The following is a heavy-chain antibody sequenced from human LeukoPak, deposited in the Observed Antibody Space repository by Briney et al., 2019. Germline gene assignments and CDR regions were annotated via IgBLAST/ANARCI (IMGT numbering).Heavy chain of an antibody. CDR2: IHTSVST. Sequence: SETLSLTCNVSGVSISSYFRRWIRPPAGRGLEWVGRIHTSVSTNYNPSLKSRVTMSVDTSNNHFTLKLSCVTAADTAVYYCARDQYDYDSSGYLTFDYWGQGTLVTVSS. D-gene: IGHD3-22*01. V-gene: IGHV4-4*07. CDR1: GVSISSYF. J-gene: IGHJ4*02. CDR3: ARDQYDYDSSGYLTFDY.